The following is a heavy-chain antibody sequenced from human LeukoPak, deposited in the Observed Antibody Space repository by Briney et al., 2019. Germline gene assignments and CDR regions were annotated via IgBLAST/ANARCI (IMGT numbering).Heavy chain of an antibody. Sequence: SETLSLTCAVYGGSFSGYYWSWIRQPPGKGLEWIGEINHSGSTNYNPSLKSRVTISVDTSKNQFSLKLSSVTAADTAVYYCARGTRHSSGSDDAFDIWGQGTMVTVSS. D-gene: IGHD3-22*01. J-gene: IGHJ3*02. CDR2: INHSGST. CDR3: ARGTRHSSGSDDAFDI. V-gene: IGHV4-34*01. CDR1: GGSFSGYY.